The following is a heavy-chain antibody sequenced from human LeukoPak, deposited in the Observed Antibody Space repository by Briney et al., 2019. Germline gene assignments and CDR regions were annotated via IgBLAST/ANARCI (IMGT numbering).Heavy chain of an antibody. CDR1: GFTFSSYA. Sequence: GGSLRLSCAASGFTFSSYAMHWVRQAPGKGLEWVAVISHDGSNKYYADSVKGRFTISRDNSKNTLYLQMNSLRAEDTAVYYCAKDGGVTVQGYYYYYMDVWGKGTTVTVSS. J-gene: IGHJ6*03. CDR2: ISHDGSNK. CDR3: AKDGGVTVQGYYYYYMDV. V-gene: IGHV3-30*04. D-gene: IGHD3-3*01.